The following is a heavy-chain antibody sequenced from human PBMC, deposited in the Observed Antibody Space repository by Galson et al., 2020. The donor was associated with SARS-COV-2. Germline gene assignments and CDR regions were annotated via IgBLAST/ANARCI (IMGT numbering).Heavy chain of an antibody. CDR1: GFSLSTRGMR. Sequence: SGPTLVKPTQTLTLTCTFSGFSLSTRGMRVSWIRQPPGKALEWLARIDWDDDKFYRTSLETRLTISKDTSDNQAVLTMTNMAPVDTATYYCARMVDYYDGSGHRPDAFDIWGQGTMVTVSS. V-gene: IGHV2-70*04. D-gene: IGHD3-22*01. CDR3: ARMVDYYDGSGHRPDAFDI. CDR2: IDWDDDK. J-gene: IGHJ3*02.